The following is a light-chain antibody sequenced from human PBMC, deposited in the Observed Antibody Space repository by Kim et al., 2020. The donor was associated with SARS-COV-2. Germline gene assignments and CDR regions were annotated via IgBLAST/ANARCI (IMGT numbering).Light chain of an antibody. Sequence: GQEVPIPCSGSSSNIGSNLVSWYQHLPGTAPKLLIYDNNKRPSGIPDRFSGSKSGTSATLGITGLQTGDEADYYCGTWDSSLSAVVFGGGTQLTVL. CDR3: GTWDSSLSAVV. J-gene: IGLJ2*01. V-gene: IGLV1-51*01. CDR1: SSNIGSNL. CDR2: DNN.